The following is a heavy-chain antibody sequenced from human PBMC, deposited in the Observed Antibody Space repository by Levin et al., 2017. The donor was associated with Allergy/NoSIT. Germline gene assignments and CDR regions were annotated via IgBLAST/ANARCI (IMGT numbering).Heavy chain of an antibody. CDR2: LYPDDSDT. CDR1: GYNFTNYW. Sequence: GESLKISCKGSGYNFTNYWIGWVRQMPGKGLEWMGILYPDDSDTRYSPSFQGQVTISADKSINTAYLQWSRLKASDSAIYYCARTYYGSGFDFWGQGTLVTVSS. J-gene: IGHJ4*02. D-gene: IGHD4-17*01. V-gene: IGHV5-51*01. CDR3: ARTYYGSGFDF.